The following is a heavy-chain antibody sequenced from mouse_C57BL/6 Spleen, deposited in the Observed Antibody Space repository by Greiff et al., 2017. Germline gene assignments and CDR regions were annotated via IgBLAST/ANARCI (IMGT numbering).Heavy chain of an antibody. J-gene: IGHJ4*01. CDR1: GYTFTDYY. Sequence: EVQLQQSGPELVKPGASVKISCKASGYTFTDYYMNWVKQSHGKSLEWIGDINPNNGGTSYNQKFKGKDTLTVDKSSSTAYMELRSLTSEDSAVYYCASSLFRTGMDYWGQGTSGTVSS. CDR3: ASSLFRTGMDY. D-gene: IGHD4-1*01. CDR2: INPNNGGT. V-gene: IGHV1-26*01.